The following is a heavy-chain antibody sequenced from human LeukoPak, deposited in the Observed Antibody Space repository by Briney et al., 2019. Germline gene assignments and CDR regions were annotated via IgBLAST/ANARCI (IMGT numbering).Heavy chain of an antibody. D-gene: IGHD1-1*01. CDR2: VTNTGGTT. CDR3: AKDLGPWELERLGYFDY. J-gene: IGHJ4*02. CDR1: GFTFSSYA. V-gene: IGHV3-23*01. Sequence: GGSLRLSCAASGFTFSSYAMTWVRQAPGKGLEWVSSVTNTGGTTYYADSVKGRFTSSRDNSKNTLYLQMNSLRAEDTAVYYCAKDLGPWELERLGYFDYWGQGTLVTVSS.